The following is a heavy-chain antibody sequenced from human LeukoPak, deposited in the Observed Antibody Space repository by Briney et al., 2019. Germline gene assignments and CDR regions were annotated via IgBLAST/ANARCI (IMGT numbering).Heavy chain of an antibody. CDR1: GGSFSGYY. V-gene: IGHV4-34*01. J-gene: IGHJ5*02. Sequence: SETLSLTCAVFGGSFSGYYWSWLRQPPGKGLEWIGEINHSGSTNYNPSLKSRVTISVDTSKNQFSLKLSSVTAEDTSVYYCARGRITISWGQGTLVTVSS. CDR3: ARGRITIS. CDR2: INHSGST. D-gene: IGHD3-3*01.